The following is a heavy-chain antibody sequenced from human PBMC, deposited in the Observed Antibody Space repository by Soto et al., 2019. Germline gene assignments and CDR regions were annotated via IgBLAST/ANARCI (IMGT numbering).Heavy chain of an antibody. D-gene: IGHD3-3*02. V-gene: IGHV3-33*06. Sequence: GGSLRLSCAASGFTFSSYGMHWVRQAPGKGLEWVAVIWYDGSNKYYADSVKGRFTISRDNSKNTMYLQLDSLRDDDTAIYYCAKDSFDHNGIYDTFYIWGKGTMVTVSS. CDR3: AKDSFDHNGIYDTFYI. CDR2: IWYDGSNK. J-gene: IGHJ3*02. CDR1: GFTFSSYG.